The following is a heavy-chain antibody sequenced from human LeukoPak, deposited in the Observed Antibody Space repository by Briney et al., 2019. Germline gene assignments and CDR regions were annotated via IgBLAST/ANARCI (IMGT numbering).Heavy chain of an antibody. D-gene: IGHD6-25*01. Sequence: SETLSLTCGVSGGSVSSTSWWTWIRPSPGKGLEWIGEVHLDGRTNFNPSLKSRLTMSVDLSENHVSLKLTSVTAADTAVYYCAREGGFYRPLDYSGRGTLVTVSS. CDR3: AREGGFYRPLDY. V-gene: IGHV4-4*02. CDR2: VHLDGRT. J-gene: IGHJ4*02. CDR1: GGSVSSTSW.